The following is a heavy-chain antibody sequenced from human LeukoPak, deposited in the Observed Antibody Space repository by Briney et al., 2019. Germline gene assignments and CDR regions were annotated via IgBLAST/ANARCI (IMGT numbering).Heavy chain of an antibody. CDR2: ISSSSYI. CDR1: GFTFSSYS. V-gene: IGHV3-21*01. Sequence: PGGSLRLSCAASGFTFSSYSMNWVRQAPGKGLEWVSSISSSSYIYYVDSVKGRFTISRDNAKNSLYLQMNSLRAEDTSVYYCARTRIAVAGPDYWGQGTLVTVSS. CDR3: ARTRIAVAGPDY. J-gene: IGHJ4*02. D-gene: IGHD6-19*01.